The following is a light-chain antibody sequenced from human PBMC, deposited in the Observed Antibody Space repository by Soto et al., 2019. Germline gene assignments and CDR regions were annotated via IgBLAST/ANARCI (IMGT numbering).Light chain of an antibody. CDR2: SNN. CDR1: GFKIGTNN. CDR3: AAWDDSLNTYV. J-gene: IGLJ1*01. V-gene: IGLV1-44*01. Sequence: QSVLTQPTSASGTPGQRVTISCSGGGFKIGTNNVNWYQQLPGTAPKLLIYSNNQRPSGVPDRFSGSKSGTSASLAISGLQSEDEADYYCAAWDDSLNTYVFGIGTKVTVL.